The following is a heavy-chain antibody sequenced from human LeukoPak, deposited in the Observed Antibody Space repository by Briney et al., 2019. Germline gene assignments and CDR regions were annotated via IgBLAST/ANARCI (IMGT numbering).Heavy chain of an antibody. D-gene: IGHD5-12*01. V-gene: IGHV4-4*07. J-gene: IGHJ4*01. CDR1: GGSISNYH. CDR2: IYSSGTT. CDR3: ASGSSGYDP. Sequence: SETLSLTCTVSGGSISNYHWSWIRQPAGKGLEWIGRIYSSGTTIYNPSLKSRVTMSVDTSKNQFSLKLSSVTAADTAVYFCASGSSGYDPWGQGTLVTVSS.